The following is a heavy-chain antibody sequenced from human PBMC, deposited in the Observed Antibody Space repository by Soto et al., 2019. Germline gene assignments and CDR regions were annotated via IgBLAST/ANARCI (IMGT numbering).Heavy chain of an antibody. CDR2: IGPKNGDT. Sequence: QVQLVQSGAEVKKSGASVKVSCKASGYRFTGHYIHWVRQAPGQGPEWMGEIGPKNGDTKYAQKFQGMVNMTRDKSIKTVYMELSNLSPDDTAVYYCGRGRSGELVVFYWGQGTLVTVYS. CDR3: GRGRSGELVVFY. CDR1: GYRFTGHY. D-gene: IGHD1-7*01. J-gene: IGHJ4*02. V-gene: IGHV1-2*02.